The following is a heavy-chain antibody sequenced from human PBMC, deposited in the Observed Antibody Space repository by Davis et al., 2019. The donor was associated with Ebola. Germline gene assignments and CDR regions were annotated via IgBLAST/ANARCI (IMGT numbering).Heavy chain of an antibody. V-gene: IGHV1-18*01. CDR2: ISAYNGNT. J-gene: IGHJ4*02. Sequence: AASVKVSCKASGYTFTSYGISWVRQAPGQGLEWMGWISAYNGNTNYAQKLRGRVTMTTDTSTSTAYMELRSLRSDDTAVYYCARDTVAGTVGYWGQGTLVTVSS. CDR3: ARDTVAGTVGY. D-gene: IGHD6-19*01. CDR1: GYTFTSYG.